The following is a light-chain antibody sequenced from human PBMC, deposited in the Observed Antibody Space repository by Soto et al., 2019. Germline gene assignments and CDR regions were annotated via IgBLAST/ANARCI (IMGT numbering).Light chain of an antibody. Sequence: DIQMTQSPSSLSASVGNRVTITCRASQNIKVYLNWYKQKPGQAPDLLIYTASSLQSGVPSRFSGSGSGTEFTLTISSLQLEDFATYYCQQSYNSPWTFGQGTKVDIK. CDR3: QQSYNSPWT. CDR2: TAS. CDR1: QNIKVY. V-gene: IGKV1-39*01. J-gene: IGKJ1*01.